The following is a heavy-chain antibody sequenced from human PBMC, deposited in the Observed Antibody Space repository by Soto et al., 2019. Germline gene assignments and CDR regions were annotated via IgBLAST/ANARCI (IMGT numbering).Heavy chain of an antibody. J-gene: IGHJ4*02. Sequence: SETLSLTCTVSGGSISSGDYYWSWIRQPPGKGLEWIGYIYYSGSTYYNPSLKSRVTISVDTSKNQFSLKLSSVTAADTAVYYCARDRRQYIRYFDWLFRDWGQGTLVTVSS. CDR3: ARDRRQYIRYFDWLFRD. D-gene: IGHD3-9*01. V-gene: IGHV4-30-4*01. CDR1: GGSISSGDYY. CDR2: IYYSGST.